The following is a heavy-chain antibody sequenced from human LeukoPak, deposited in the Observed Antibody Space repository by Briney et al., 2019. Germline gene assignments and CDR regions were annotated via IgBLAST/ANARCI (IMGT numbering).Heavy chain of an antibody. J-gene: IGHJ4*02. Sequence: ASVKVSCKASGYTFTGYYMHWVRQAPGQGLEWMGWINPNSGGTNYAQKFQGRVTMTRDTSISTAYMELSRLRSDDTAVYYCASVSNYDILTGYPWDYWGQGTLVTVSS. V-gene: IGHV1-2*02. CDR3: ASVSNYDILTGYPWDY. CDR2: INPNSGGT. D-gene: IGHD3-9*01. CDR1: GYTFTGYY.